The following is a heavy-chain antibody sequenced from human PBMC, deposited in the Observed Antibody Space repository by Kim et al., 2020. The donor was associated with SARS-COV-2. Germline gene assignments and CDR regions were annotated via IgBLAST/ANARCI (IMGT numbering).Heavy chain of an antibody. Sequence: GGSLRLSCAASGFTFSSYAMHWVRQAPGKGLEWVAVISYDGSNKYYADSVKGRFTISRDNSKNTLYLQMNSLRAEDTAVYYCARDGRLGFFRVAGWFDPWGQGTLVTVSS. J-gene: IGHJ5*02. CDR1: GFTFSSYA. CDR2: ISYDGSNK. D-gene: IGHD3-3*02. V-gene: IGHV3-30-3*01. CDR3: ARDGRLGFFRVAGWFDP.